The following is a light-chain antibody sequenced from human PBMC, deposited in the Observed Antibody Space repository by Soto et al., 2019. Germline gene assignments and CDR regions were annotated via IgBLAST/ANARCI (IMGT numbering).Light chain of an antibody. V-gene: IGKV3-20*01. CDR2: GTS. CDR1: QSVSSSY. CDR3: QQYGSSLRT. Sequence: EIVLTQSPGTLSLSPGDRATLFCRASQSVSSSYLAWYQQKPGQAPRLLIFGTSSRATGIPDRFSGSGSGTDFTLTISRLEPEDFAVYYCQQYGSSLRTFGQGTKVEIK. J-gene: IGKJ1*01.